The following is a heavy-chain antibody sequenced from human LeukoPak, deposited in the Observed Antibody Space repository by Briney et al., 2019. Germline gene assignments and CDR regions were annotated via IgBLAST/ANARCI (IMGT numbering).Heavy chain of an antibody. J-gene: IGHJ3*02. D-gene: IGHD3-22*01. CDR2: TYDSVDT. CDR1: GGSISSYY. CDR3: ARDPRGYYYDSSGYYRSDAFDI. V-gene: IGHV4-4*07. Sequence: SETLSLTCTVSGGSISSYYWTWIRQPAGKGLEWIGRTYDSVDTNYNPSLKSRVTMSVDTSKNQFSLKLSSVTAADTAVYYCARDPRGYYYDSSGYYRSDAFDIWGQGTMVTVSA.